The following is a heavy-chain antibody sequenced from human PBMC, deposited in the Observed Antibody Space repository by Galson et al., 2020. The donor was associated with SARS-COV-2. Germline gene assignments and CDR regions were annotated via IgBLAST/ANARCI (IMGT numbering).Heavy chain of an antibody. J-gene: IGHJ6*02. V-gene: IGHV3-7*04. CDR2: IKQDGRES. Sequence: GGSLRLSCLPSGSTFSSHWIAWVRQPPGKGLEWVANIKQDGRESNYVDSVKGRFTISRDNARNSLYLQMSALRVDDPAVYYCARVADMSLYTFYDGGRDVWGQGTTVAVSS. CDR3: ARVADMSLYTFYDGGRDV. CDR1: GSTFSSHW. D-gene: IGHD2-2*02.